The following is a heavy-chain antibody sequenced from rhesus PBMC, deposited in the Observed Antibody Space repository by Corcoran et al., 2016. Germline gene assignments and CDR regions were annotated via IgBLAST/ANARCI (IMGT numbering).Heavy chain of an antibody. Sequence: VQLVQPGAKVTKLGASVKNSGKAAATHLTDYHLHWVVQAPGKGLGWMGRVAPEDGEAIHAQKFQDRVTITADASTDTAYMELSSLRSEDTAVYYCATVEYFEFWGQGALVTVSS. D-gene: IGHD2-39*01. J-gene: IGHJ1*01. CDR2: VAPEDGEA. CDR3: ATVEYFEF. CDR1: ATHLTDYH. V-gene: IGHV1-111*02.